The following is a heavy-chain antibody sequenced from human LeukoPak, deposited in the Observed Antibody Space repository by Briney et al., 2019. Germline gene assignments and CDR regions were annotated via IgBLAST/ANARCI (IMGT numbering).Heavy chain of an antibody. CDR2: IIPIFGTA. V-gene: IGHV1-69*05. CDR1: GGTFSSYA. J-gene: IGHJ4*02. D-gene: IGHD6-19*01. CDR3: ARVGIAVADNFDY. Sequence: SVKVSCXASGGTFSSYAISWVRQAPGQGLEWMGRIIPIFGTANYAQKFQGRVTITTDESTSTAYMELSSLRSEDTAVYYCARVGIAVADNFDYWGQGTLVTVSS.